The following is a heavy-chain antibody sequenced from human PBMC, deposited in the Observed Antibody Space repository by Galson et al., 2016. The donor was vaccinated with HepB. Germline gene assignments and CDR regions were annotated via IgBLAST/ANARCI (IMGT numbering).Heavy chain of an antibody. CDR3: ARDGNYDFWSGYPDAFDI. D-gene: IGHD3-3*01. V-gene: IGHV3-48*02. CDR1: GFTFRSYN. CDR2: ISTSSSII. Sequence: SLRLSCAASGFTFRSYNMNWVRQAPGKGLEWVSHISTSSSIIYYADSVKGRFTISRDNAKNSLNLQMNSLRDEDTAVYYCARDGNYDFWSGYPDAFDIWGQGTMVTVSS. J-gene: IGHJ3*02.